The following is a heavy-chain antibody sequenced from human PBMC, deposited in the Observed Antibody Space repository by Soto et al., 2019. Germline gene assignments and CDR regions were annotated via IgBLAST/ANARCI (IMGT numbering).Heavy chain of an antibody. CDR2: ISGSGGST. D-gene: IGHD6-6*01. CDR3: AKALGYSSSSSGY. CDR1: GFTFRSYA. Sequence: GGSLRLSCAASGFTFRSYAMSWVRKAPGKGLEWVSAISGSGGSTYYADSVKGRFTISRDNSKNTLYLQMNSLRAEDTAVYYCAKALGYSSSSSGYWGQGTLVTVSS. V-gene: IGHV3-23*01. J-gene: IGHJ4*02.